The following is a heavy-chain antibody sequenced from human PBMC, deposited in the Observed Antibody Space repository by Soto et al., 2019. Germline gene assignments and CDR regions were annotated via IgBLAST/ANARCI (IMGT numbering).Heavy chain of an antibody. CDR1: GGSISSGGYY. CDR2: IYYSGST. CDR3: ARDGPTWDYDSSGPEHWFDP. V-gene: IGHV4-31*03. Sequence: QVQLQESGPGLVKPSQTLSLTCTVSGGSISSGGYYWSWIRQHPGKGLEWIGYIYYSGSTYYNPSLKSRVTISVDTSKNQFSLKLSSVTAADTAVYYCARDGPTWDYDSSGPEHWFDPWGQGTLVTVSS. D-gene: IGHD3-22*01. J-gene: IGHJ5*02.